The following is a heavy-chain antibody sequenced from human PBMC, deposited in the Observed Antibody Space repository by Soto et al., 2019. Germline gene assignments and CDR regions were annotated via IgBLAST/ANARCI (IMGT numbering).Heavy chain of an antibody. Sequence: EVPLVESGGALVKPGESLTLSCAASGFTFNSAWMTWVRQAPGKGLEWVGRIKSWTDGGRVDTAAHVKGRFTISRDDSKITFYLQRNSLKSEDTAVYYCTSWRREKSCTSVSCYGDGAYWGQGTLVTVSS. D-gene: IGHD2-2*01. V-gene: IGHV3-15*02. CDR1: GFTFNSAW. CDR3: TSWRREKSCTSVSCYGDGAY. CDR2: IKSWTDGGRV. J-gene: IGHJ4*02.